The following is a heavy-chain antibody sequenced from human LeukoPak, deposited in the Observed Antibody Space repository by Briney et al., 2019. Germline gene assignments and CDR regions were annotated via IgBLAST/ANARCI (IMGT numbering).Heavy chain of an antibody. V-gene: IGHV3-30*02. CDR2: IEYDGSNK. J-gene: IGHJ4*02. CDR3: AKERDTAMVTIDY. Sequence: GGSLRLSCAASGITFSSYGMHWVRQAPGKGLEWVAFIEYDGSNKYYAESVKGRFTIPRDNSKNTLYLQMNGLRAEDTAVYYCAKERDTAMVTIDYWGQGTLVTVSS. CDR1: GITFSSYG. D-gene: IGHD5-18*01.